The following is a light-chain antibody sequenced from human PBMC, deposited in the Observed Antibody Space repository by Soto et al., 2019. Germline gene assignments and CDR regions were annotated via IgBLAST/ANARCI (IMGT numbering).Light chain of an antibody. CDR2: GAS. Sequence: DIVMTQSPATLSVSPGERATLSCRASQSVSSKLAWYQQKPGQAPRLLIYGASTRATGIPASFSGSGSGTEFTLTISSLQSEDFAVYHCQQYNSWPLTFGGGTKVEIK. CDR1: QSVSSK. J-gene: IGKJ4*01. V-gene: IGKV3-15*01. CDR3: QQYNSWPLT.